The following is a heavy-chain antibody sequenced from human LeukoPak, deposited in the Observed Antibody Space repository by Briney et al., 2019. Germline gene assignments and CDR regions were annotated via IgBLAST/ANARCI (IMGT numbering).Heavy chain of an antibody. CDR2: IYYSGST. CDR1: GGSISSSSYY. V-gene: IGHV4-39*01. CDR3: ARHSGLSMIVVVITPAFDI. D-gene: IGHD3-22*01. Sequence: SETLSLTCPVSGGSISSSSYYWVWIRQPPGKGLEWIGSIYYSGSTYYNPSLKSRVTISVDTSKNQFSLKLSSVTAADTAVYYCARHSGLSMIVVVITPAFDIWGQGTMVTVSS. J-gene: IGHJ3*02.